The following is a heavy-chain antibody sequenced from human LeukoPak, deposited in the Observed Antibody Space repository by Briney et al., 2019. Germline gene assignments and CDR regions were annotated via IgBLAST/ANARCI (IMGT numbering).Heavy chain of an antibody. V-gene: IGHV1-2*02. D-gene: IGHD3-9*01. J-gene: IGHJ4*02. Sequence: ASVKVSCKASGYTFTGYYIHWVRQAPGQGLEWMGWINPNSGGTNPNSGGTKYAQKFQGRVTMTRDTSISTAYMELRRLRSDDTAVYYCARVRWGAAFYDILTGYYEWDYWGQGTLVTVSS. CDR1: GYTFTGYY. CDR2: INPNSGGTNPNSGGT. CDR3: ARVRWGAAFYDILTGYYEWDY.